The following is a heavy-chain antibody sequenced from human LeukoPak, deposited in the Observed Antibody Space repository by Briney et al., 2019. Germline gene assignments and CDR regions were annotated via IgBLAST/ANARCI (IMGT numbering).Heavy chain of an antibody. V-gene: IGHV3-30*04. D-gene: IGHD6-13*01. CDR3: AKAGSVGQLVSFFDY. CDR2: ISYDGTNK. CDR1: GFTFSNYA. J-gene: IGHJ4*02. Sequence: GGSLRLSCAASGFTFSNYAMHWVRQAPGKGLEWVAVISYDGTNKYYADSVKGRFTISRDNSKNTLYLQMNSLRAEDTSVYYCAKAGSVGQLVSFFDYWGQGTLVTVSS.